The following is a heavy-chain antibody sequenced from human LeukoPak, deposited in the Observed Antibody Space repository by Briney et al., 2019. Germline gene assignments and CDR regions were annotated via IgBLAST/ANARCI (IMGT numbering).Heavy chain of an antibody. V-gene: IGHV4-59*01. CDR3: ARGNYDSSGYYNDYYFDY. CDR1: GGSIGSYY. CDR2: IYYSGST. D-gene: IGHD3-22*01. Sequence: SETLSLTCTVSGGSIGSYYWSWIRQPPGKGLEWIGYIYYSGSTNYNPSLKSRVTISVDTSKNQFSLKLSSVTAADTAVYYCARGNYDSSGYYNDYYFDYWGQGTLVTVSS. J-gene: IGHJ4*02.